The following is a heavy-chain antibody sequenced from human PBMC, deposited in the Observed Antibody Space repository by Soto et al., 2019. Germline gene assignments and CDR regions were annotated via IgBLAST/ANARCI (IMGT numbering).Heavy chain of an antibody. Sequence: GASVKVSCKASGYTFTSYDINWVRQATGQGLEWMGWMNPNSGNTGYAQKFQGRVTMTRNTSISTAYVELSSLRSEDTAVYYCARDPPYCSGGSCYSGVDYFDYWGQGTLVTVSS. CDR1: GYTFTSYD. D-gene: IGHD2-15*01. CDR3: ARDPPYCSGGSCYSGVDYFDY. V-gene: IGHV1-8*01. J-gene: IGHJ4*02. CDR2: MNPNSGNT.